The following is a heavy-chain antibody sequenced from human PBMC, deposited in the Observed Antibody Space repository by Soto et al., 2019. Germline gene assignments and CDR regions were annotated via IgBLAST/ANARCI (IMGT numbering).Heavy chain of an antibody. Sequence: QVQLQESGPGLVKPSETLSLTCTVSGGSISSYYWSWIRQPPGKGLEWIGYIYYSGSTNYTPSLKRLVTISVDTSKNQVSLKLSSVAAADTAVYCCARRWGYTFDYWGQGTLVTVAS. V-gene: IGHV4-59*08. CDR3: ARRWGYTFDY. D-gene: IGHD5-12*01. J-gene: IGHJ4*02. CDR2: IYYSGST. CDR1: GGSISSYY.